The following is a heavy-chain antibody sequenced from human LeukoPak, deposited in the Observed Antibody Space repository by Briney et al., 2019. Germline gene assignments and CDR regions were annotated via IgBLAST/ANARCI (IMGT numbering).Heavy chain of an antibody. CDR2: INPNSGGR. Sequence: ASVKLSCKASGYTFTGYYMHWVRQAPGQGFEWMGWINPNSGGRNYAQKFQGRVTMTRNTSISTAYMELSSLRSEDTAVYYCARGGTYYYDSSGYGHAFDIWGQGTMVTVSS. D-gene: IGHD3-22*01. CDR3: ARGGTYYYDSSGYGHAFDI. CDR1: GYTFTGYY. J-gene: IGHJ3*02. V-gene: IGHV1-2*02.